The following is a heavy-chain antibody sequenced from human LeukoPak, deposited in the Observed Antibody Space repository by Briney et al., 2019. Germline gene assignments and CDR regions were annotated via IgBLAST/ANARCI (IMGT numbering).Heavy chain of an antibody. CDR1: GGSFSGYY. CDR3: AGGGWLRAAGTHSFDY. CDR2: INHSGST. D-gene: IGHD6-13*01. V-gene: IGHV4-34*01. Sequence: SETLSLTCAVYGGSFSGYYWSWIRQPPGKGLEWIGEINHSGSTNYNPSLKSRVTISVDTSKNQFSLKLSSVTAADTAVYYCAGGGWLRAAGTHSFDYWGQGTLVTVSS. J-gene: IGHJ4*02.